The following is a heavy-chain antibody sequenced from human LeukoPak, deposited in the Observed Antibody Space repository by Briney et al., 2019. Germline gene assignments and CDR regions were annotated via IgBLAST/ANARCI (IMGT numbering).Heavy chain of an antibody. CDR2: FSGGGGGT. J-gene: IGHJ6*02. V-gene: IGHV3-23*01. CDR3: AKASSATNPYYGLDV. D-gene: IGHD3-22*01. Sequence: GGSLRLSCAASGFTFSTYSMSRVRQAPGKGLEWVSVFSGGGGGTYYADSVRGRFTISRDDSRNTVYLQMNSLRAEDTALYYCAKASSATNPYYGLDVWGQGTTVTVSS. CDR1: GFTFSTYS.